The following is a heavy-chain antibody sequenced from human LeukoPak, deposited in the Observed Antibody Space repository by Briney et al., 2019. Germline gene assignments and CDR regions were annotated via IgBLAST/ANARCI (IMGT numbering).Heavy chain of an antibody. V-gene: IGHV1-69*13. Sequence: GASVKVSCKASGGTFSSYAISWVRQAPGQGLEWMVGIIPIFGTANYAQKFQGRVTITADESTSTAYMELSSLRSEDTAVYYCARDNTGTTADYWGQGTPVTVSS. J-gene: IGHJ4*02. CDR1: GGTFSSYA. CDR3: ARDNTGTTADY. D-gene: IGHD1-1*01. CDR2: IIPIFGTA.